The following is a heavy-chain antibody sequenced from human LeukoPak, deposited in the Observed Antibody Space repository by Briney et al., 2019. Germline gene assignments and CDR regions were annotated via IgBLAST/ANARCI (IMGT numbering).Heavy chain of an antibody. Sequence: SETLSLTCTVSGGSISSGGYYWSWIRQPPGKGLEWIGYIYHSGSTYYNPSLKSRVTISVDRSKNQFSLKLSSVTAADTAVYYCAKQEAGWSNPLWLWGQGTLVTVSS. CDR3: AKQEAGWSNPLWL. D-gene: IGHD1-14*01. J-gene: IGHJ4*02. V-gene: IGHV4-30-2*01. CDR1: GGSISSGGYY. CDR2: IYHSGST.